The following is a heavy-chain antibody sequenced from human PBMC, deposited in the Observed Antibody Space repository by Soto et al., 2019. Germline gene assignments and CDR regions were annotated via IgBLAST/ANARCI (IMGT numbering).Heavy chain of an antibody. CDR2: INDRGSI. V-gene: IGHV4-34*01. CDR3: ARESHDILTGPPWVWYFDL. CDR1: GGSFSGYY. D-gene: IGHD3-9*01. Sequence: QVQLQQWGAGPLRPLETLSLTCGVSGGSFSGYYWAWIRQSPGRGLEWLGEINDRGSINYNTSLKRRVSISVDTSKNHYSRNLRSVTAADTAVYYCARESHDILTGPPWVWYFDLWGRGTLVTVSS. J-gene: IGHJ2*01.